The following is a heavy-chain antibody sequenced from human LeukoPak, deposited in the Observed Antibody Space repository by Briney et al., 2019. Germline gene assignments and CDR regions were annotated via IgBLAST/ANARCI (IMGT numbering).Heavy chain of an antibody. CDR3: ARAPITGTTVRWFDP. CDR1: GGSISSGDYY. J-gene: IGHJ5*02. D-gene: IGHD1-20*01. Sequence: SQTLSLTCTVSGGSISSGDYYWSWIRQPPGKGLEWIGYIYYSGSTYYNPSLKSRVTISVDTSKNQFSLKLSSVTAADTAVYYCARAPITGTTVRWFDPWGQGTLVTVSS. V-gene: IGHV4-30-4*08. CDR2: IYYSGST.